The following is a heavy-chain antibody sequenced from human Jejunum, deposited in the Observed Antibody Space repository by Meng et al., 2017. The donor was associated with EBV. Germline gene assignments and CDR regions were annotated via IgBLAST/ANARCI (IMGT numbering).Heavy chain of an antibody. CDR3: ARDQNGGYFAY. D-gene: IGHD3-16*01. CDR1: GGSVSSGGYY. CDR2: IYNSEST. J-gene: IGHJ4*02. Sequence: LPDSGPGLVKPSETLSLTGTVSGGSVSSGGYYWSWIRQPPGKGLEWIGYIYNSESTNYKSSLKSRVTISADTSKNQFSLRLSSVTAADTAVYYCARDQNGGYFAYWGQGTLVTVSS. V-gene: IGHV4-61*08.